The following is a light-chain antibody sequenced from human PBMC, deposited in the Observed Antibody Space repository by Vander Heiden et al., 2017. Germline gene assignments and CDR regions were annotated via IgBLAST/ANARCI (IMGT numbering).Light chain of an antibody. CDR1: QGISSY. CDR2: AAS. J-gene: IGKJ2*01. V-gene: IGKV1-8*01. CDR3: QQYYSYPPYT. Sequence: AIRMTQSPSSLSASTGDRVTIPCRARQGISSYVACYQQQPGKAPKLLIYAASTLQSGVPSRCSGSGAGTDFTLTISCLQSEDFATYYCQQYYSYPPYTFGQGTKLEIK.